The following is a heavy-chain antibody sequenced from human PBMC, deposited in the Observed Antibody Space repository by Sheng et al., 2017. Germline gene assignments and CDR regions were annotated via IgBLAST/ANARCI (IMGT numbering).Heavy chain of an antibody. CDR3: AKVGRGTTWGGMDV. CDR1: IHLQQLW. J-gene: IGHJ6*02. Sequence: VQLVESGGGLVQPGGSRETLLCSLWIHLQQLWHALGPPGSRQGAWSGWAVTSYDGSNKYYADSVKGRFTISRDNSKNTLYLQMNSLRADDTAIYYCAKVGRGTTWGGMDVWGQGTTVTVSS. D-gene: IGHD3-10*01. CDR2: TSYDGSNK. V-gene: IGHV3-30*18.